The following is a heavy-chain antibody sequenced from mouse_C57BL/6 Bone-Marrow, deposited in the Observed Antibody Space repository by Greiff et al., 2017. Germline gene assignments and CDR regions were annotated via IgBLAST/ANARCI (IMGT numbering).Heavy chain of an antibody. V-gene: IGHV1-82*01. CDR2: IYPGDGDT. D-gene: IGHD2-5*01. Sequence: VQLQQSGPELVKPGASVKISCKASGYAFSSSWMNWVKQRPGKGLECIGRIYPGDGDTNYNGKFKGKATLTADKSSSTAYMQLSSLTSEDSAVYFCASSYYSNYGDDYWGQGTTLTVSS. J-gene: IGHJ2*01. CDR3: ASSYYSNYGDDY. CDR1: GYAFSSSW.